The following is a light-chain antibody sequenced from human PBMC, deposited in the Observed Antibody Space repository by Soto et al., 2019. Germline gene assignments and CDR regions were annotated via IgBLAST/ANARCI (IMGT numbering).Light chain of an antibody. CDR3: ISYTSSSTLVV. J-gene: IGLJ2*01. CDR2: EVS. Sequence: QSALTQPASVSGSPGQSITISCTGTSSDVGGYNYVSWYQQHPGKAPKLMIYEVSNRPSGVSNRFSGSKSGNTAYLTISGLQAEDEADYYCISYTSSSTLVVFGGGTQLTVL. CDR1: SSDVGGYNY. V-gene: IGLV2-14*01.